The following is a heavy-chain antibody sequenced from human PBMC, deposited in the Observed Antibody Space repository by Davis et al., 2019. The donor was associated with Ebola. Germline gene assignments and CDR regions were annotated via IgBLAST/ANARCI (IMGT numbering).Heavy chain of an antibody. D-gene: IGHD5-12*01. V-gene: IGHV4-59*01. CDR1: GGSISSYY. CDR2: IYYSGST. J-gene: IGHJ1*01. CDR3: ARGTEDPAIGLLQN. Sequence: SQTLSLTCTVSGGSISSYYWSWIRQPPGKGLEWIGYIYYSGSTNYNPSLKSRVTIPVDTSKNQFSLKLSSVTAADTAVYYCARGTEDPAIGLLQNWGQGTLVTVSS.